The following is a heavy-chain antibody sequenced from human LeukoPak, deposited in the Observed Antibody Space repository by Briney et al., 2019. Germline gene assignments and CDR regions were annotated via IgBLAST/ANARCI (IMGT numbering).Heavy chain of an antibody. V-gene: IGHV3-23*01. Sequence: GGSLRLSCAASGFTFSSYSMNWVRQAPGKGLEWVSAISGSGGSTYYADSVKGRFTISRDNSKNALYLQMNSLRAEDTAVYYCAKDDYVWGSYRYHFDYWGQGTLVTVSS. J-gene: IGHJ4*02. D-gene: IGHD3-16*02. CDR1: GFTFSSYS. CDR3: AKDDYVWGSYRYHFDY. CDR2: ISGSGGST.